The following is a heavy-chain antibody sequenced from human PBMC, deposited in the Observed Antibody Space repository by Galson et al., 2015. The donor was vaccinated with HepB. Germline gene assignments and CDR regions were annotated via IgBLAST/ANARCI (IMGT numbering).Heavy chain of an antibody. V-gene: IGHV3-21*01. Sequence: SLRLSCAASGFTFSSYSMNWVRQAPGKGLEWVSSISSSSSYIYYADSVKGRFTISGDNAKNSLYLQMNSLRAEDTAVYYCARYCSSTSCPDYWGQGTLVTVSS. D-gene: IGHD2-2*01. CDR3: ARYCSSTSCPDY. CDR2: ISSSSSYI. CDR1: GFTFSSYS. J-gene: IGHJ4*02.